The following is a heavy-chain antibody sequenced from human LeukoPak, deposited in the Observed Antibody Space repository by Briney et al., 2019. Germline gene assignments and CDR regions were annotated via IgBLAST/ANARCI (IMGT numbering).Heavy chain of an antibody. Sequence: ASVKVSCKASGYTFTSYAMHWVRQAPGQRLEWMGWINAGNGNTKYSQKFQGRVTMTEDTSTDTAYMELSSLGSEDTAVYYCATLNYYDSSGYYRDYWGQGTLVTVSS. CDR3: ATLNYYDSSGYYRDY. D-gene: IGHD3-22*01. V-gene: IGHV1-3*01. CDR1: GYTFTSYA. CDR2: INAGNGNT. J-gene: IGHJ4*02.